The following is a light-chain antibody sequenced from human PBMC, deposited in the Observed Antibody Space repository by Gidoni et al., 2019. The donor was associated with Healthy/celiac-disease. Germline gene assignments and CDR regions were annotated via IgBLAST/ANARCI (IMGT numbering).Light chain of an antibody. V-gene: IGLV1-44*01. CDR2: SNN. CDR3: AAWDDSLNGPV. Sequence: QSVLTQPPSASGPPGQSVTISCSGSSSNIVSNTVTWYQQLQGTAPKLLIYSNNQRPSGVPDRFAGSKSGTSASLAISGLQSEDEADYYCAAWDDSLNGPVFGGGTKLTVL. J-gene: IGLJ2*01. CDR1: SSNIVSNT.